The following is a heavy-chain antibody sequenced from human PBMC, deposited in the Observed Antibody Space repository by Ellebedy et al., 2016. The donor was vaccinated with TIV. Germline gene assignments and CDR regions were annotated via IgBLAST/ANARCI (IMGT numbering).Heavy chain of an antibody. CDR2: IIPILGIA. Sequence: AASVKVSCKASGYTFSSYYMHWVRQAPGQGLEWMGRIIPILGIANYAQKFQGRVTITADKSTSTAYMELSSLRSEDTAVYYCARDPNVDTAMVIYYYGMDVWGQGTTVTVSS. J-gene: IGHJ6*02. V-gene: IGHV1-69*04. D-gene: IGHD5-18*01. CDR3: ARDPNVDTAMVIYYYGMDV. CDR1: GYTFSSYY.